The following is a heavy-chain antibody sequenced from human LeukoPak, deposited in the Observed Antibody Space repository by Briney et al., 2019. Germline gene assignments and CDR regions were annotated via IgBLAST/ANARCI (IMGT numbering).Heavy chain of an antibody. CDR3: TRDFDWFRNQFDY. CDR2: ISSSSNYV. Sequence: PGGSLRLSCAASGFTFSDYAMTWVRQAPGKGLEWVSSISSSSNYVYNAASVQGRFTISRDNTKNSLYLQMNSLRAEDTAVYYCTRDFDWFRNQFDYWGQGTLVTVSS. D-gene: IGHD3-9*01. V-gene: IGHV3-21*01. J-gene: IGHJ4*02. CDR1: GFTFSDYA.